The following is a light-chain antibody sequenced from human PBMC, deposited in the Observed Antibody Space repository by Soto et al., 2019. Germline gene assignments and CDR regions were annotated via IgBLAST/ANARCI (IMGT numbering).Light chain of an antibody. J-gene: IGKJ1*01. CDR1: QTINSY. V-gene: IGKV1-39*01. CDR3: QQSYSSLWT. CDR2: AAS. Sequence: DIPMTQSPSSLSASVGDRVTITCRASQTINSYLNWYQQKPGKAPKLLIYAASSLQSGVPSRFSGSGSGTDFTLTISSLQHEDFATYYCQQSYSSLWTFGQGTKVDIK.